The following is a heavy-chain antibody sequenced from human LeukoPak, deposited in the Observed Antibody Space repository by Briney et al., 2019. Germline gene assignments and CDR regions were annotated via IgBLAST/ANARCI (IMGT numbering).Heavy chain of an antibody. V-gene: IGHV4-59*08. CDR1: SGSISSYY. CDR3: ARHRNYYDSSGSHNWFDP. J-gene: IGHJ5*02. CDR2: IYYSGST. D-gene: IGHD3-22*01. Sequence: EASETLSLTCTVSSGSISSYYWSWIRQPPGKGLEWIGYIYYSGSTNYNPSLKSRVTISVDTSKNQFSLKLSSVTAADTAVYYCARHRNYYDSSGSHNWFDPWGQGTLVTVSS.